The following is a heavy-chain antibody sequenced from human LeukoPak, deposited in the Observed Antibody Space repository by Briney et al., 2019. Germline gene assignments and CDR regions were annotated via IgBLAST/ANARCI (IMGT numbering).Heavy chain of an antibody. CDR1: GYSFPSYW. V-gene: IGHV5-51*01. D-gene: IGHD2/OR15-2a*01. CDR3: ARRSIFTWIDY. J-gene: IGHJ4*02. Sequence: GESLKISCKGSGYSFPSYWIGWVRQMPGKGLEWMEIIYPGDSDIRYSPSFQGQVTISADKSINTAYLQWSSLKASDTAIYYCARRSIFTWIDYWGQGTLVTVSS. CDR2: IYPGDSDI.